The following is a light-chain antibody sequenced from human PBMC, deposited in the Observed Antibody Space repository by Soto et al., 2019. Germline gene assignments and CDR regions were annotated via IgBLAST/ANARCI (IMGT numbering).Light chain of an antibody. CDR1: HSVDSN. J-gene: IGKJ4*01. Sequence: EIVMTQSPATLSVSPGERATLSCRASHSVDSNLGWYQQKPGQAPRLLIYRASTRFTGVPDRFSGSGYGKEFTLTISSLQSEDFAVYYCQQNHNWQPLTFGGGTKVEIK. V-gene: IGKV3-15*01. CDR2: RAS. CDR3: QQNHNWQPLT.